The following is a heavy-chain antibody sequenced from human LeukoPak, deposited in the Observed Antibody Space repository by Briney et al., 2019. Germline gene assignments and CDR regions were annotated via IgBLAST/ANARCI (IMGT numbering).Heavy chain of an antibody. D-gene: IGHD3-10*01. CDR3: ARKYYYGSGSYYNLFDY. J-gene: IGHJ4*02. Sequence: GGSLRLSCAASGFTFNNYAMNWVRQAPGKGLEWVSSISGGGETTYYADSVKGRFTISRDNAKNSLYLQMNSLRAEDTAVYYCARKYYYGSGSYYNLFDYWGQGTLVTVSS. CDR1: GFTFNNYA. V-gene: IGHV3-21*01. CDR2: ISGGGETT.